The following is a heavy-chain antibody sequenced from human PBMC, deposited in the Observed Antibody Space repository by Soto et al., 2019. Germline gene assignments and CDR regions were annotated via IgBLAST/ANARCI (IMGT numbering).Heavy chain of an antibody. V-gene: IGHV4-30-4*01. CDR3: ARDMGSAMTTRIFDH. D-gene: IGHD4-17*01. Sequence: QVLVQESGPGLVKPSQTLTLSCTVSGGSVDSGNHYWNWIRQPPGKGLEWIGYIYYGESTYYNPSLKRRATMSVDTSQSRFSLRLTSVTAADTAVYYCARDMGSAMTTRIFDHWGQGTLVTVSS. CDR1: GGSVDSGNHY. J-gene: IGHJ4*02. CDR2: IYYGEST.